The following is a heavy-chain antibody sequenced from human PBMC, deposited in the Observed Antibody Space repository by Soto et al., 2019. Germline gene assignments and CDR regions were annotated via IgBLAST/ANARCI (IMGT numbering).Heavy chain of an antibody. D-gene: IGHD6-13*01. J-gene: IGHJ5*02. CDR1: GGSITSYY. V-gene: IGHV4-59*01. Sequence: SETLSLTCTVSGGSITSYYWSWIRQPPGKGLEWIGYIYYSGSTNYNPSLKSRVTISVDTSKNQFSLKLSSVTAADMAVYYCAIGGAAAARGWFDPWGQGTQVTVSS. CDR3: AIGGAAAARGWFDP. CDR2: IYYSGST.